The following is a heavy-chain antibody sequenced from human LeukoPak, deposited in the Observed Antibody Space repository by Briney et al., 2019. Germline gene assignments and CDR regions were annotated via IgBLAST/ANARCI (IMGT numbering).Heavy chain of an antibody. D-gene: IGHD4-23*01. J-gene: IGHJ6*03. V-gene: IGHV3-21*01. Sequence: GGSLRLSCAASGFTFSSYSMNWVRQAPGKGLEWVSSISSSSSYIYYADSVKGRFTISGDNAKNSLYLQMNSLRAEDTAVYYCARAVGSLYYYYYMDVWGKGTTVTVSS. CDR2: ISSSSSYI. CDR3: ARAVGSLYYYYYMDV. CDR1: GFTFSSYS.